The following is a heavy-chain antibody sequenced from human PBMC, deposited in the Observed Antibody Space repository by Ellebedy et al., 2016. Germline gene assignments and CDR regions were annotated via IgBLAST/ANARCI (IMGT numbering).Heavy chain of an antibody. CDR2: IIPIFGTA. CDR3: ASRIVGATTPGYYYYYGMDV. CDR1: GYTFTSYG. D-gene: IGHD1-26*01. Sequence: SVKVSCXASGYTFTSYGISWVRQAPGQGLEWMGGIIPIFGTANYAQKFQGRVTITADESTSTAYMELSSLRSEDTAVYYCASRIVGATTPGYYYYYGMDVWGQGTTVTVSS. V-gene: IGHV1-69*13. J-gene: IGHJ6*02.